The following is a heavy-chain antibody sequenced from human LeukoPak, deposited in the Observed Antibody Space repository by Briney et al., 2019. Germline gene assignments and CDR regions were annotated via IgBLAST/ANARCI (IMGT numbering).Heavy chain of an antibody. CDR1: GFTFSDSY. J-gene: IGHJ4*02. D-gene: IGHD3-10*01. Sequence: PGGSLRLSCAASGFTFSDSYMNWIRQAPGKGLEWVSYISSSGSSIYYADSVKGRFTISRDNSKNTLYLQMNSLRAEDTAVYYCAKDRFVLIGERGNCYFDYWGQGTLVTVSS. CDR3: AKDRFVLIGERGNCYFDY. V-gene: IGHV3-11*04. CDR2: ISSSGSSI.